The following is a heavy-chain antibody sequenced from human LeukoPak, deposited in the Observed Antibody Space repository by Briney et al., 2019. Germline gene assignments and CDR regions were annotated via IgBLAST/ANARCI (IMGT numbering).Heavy chain of an antibody. J-gene: IGHJ2*01. CDR3: ARNSVYWNFDL. CDR1: GGSISTSNYY. Sequence: SETLSLTCTVSGGSISTSNYYWGWIRQPPGEGLEWIGSIYYSGTTYYNPSLKSRVTISVDTSKTQFSLKVTSVTAADTAVYYCARNSVYWNFDLWGRGTLVSVSS. CDR2: IYYSGTT. D-gene: IGHD1/OR15-1a*01. V-gene: IGHV4-39*01.